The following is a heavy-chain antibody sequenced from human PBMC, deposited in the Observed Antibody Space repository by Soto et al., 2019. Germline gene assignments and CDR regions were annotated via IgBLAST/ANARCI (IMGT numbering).Heavy chain of an antibody. V-gene: IGHV4-30-4*01. D-gene: IGHD5-18*01. Sequence: QVQLQESGPGLVKPSQTLSLTCTVSGGSISSGDYYWSWIRQPPGKGLEWIGYIYYSGNTYYNPSLKSRVTISVDTSKNQFSLKLSSVTAADTAVYYCARAIVDTAMVTWFDPWGQGTLVTVSS. J-gene: IGHJ5*02. CDR2: IYYSGNT. CDR3: ARAIVDTAMVTWFDP. CDR1: GGSISSGDYY.